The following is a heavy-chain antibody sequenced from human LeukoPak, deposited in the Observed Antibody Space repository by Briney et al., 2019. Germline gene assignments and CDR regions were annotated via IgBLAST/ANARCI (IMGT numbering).Heavy chain of an antibody. V-gene: IGHV3-21*04. J-gene: IGHJ4*02. Sequence: GGSLRLSCAASGFTFSSYSMNWVRQAPGKGLEWVSSISSSSSYIYYADSVTGRFTVSRDNSKNTVDLQMNNLRVDDTAIYYCAKDHANTPVVTNWGQGILVSVSS. D-gene: IGHD2-21*02. CDR2: ISSSSSYI. CDR3: AKDHANTPVVTN. CDR1: GFTFSSYS.